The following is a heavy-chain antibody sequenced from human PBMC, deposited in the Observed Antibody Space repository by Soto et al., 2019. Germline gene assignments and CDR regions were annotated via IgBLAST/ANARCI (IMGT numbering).Heavy chain of an antibody. CDR2: ISAYNGNT. J-gene: IGHJ4*02. V-gene: IGHV1-18*01. CDR1: GYTFTSYY. Sequence: QVQLVQSGAEVKKPGASVKVSCKASGYTFTSYYISWVRQAPGQGLEWMGWISAYNGNTNYAQKLQGRVTMTTATSTSTAYVELRSRTSDDTAVYYCARDLPPVDSWGQGTLITVSS. CDR3: ARDLPPVDS.